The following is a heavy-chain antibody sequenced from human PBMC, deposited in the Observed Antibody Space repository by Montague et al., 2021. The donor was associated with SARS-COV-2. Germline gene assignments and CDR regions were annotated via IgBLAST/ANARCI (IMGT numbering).Heavy chain of an antibody. V-gene: IGHV4-34*01. Sequence: SETLSLTCAVYGGSLSGDHWSWTRQPPGKGLEWIGEVNHSGHTXXXVSXXXRVTMSVDTSKSQFSLKVRSVTAADTAVYYCARGPVGVAARLRYYFDQWGQGTLVTVSS. CDR3: ARGPVGVAARLRYYFDQ. D-gene: IGHD6-6*01. CDR2: VNHSGHT. CDR1: GGSLSGDH. J-gene: IGHJ4*02.